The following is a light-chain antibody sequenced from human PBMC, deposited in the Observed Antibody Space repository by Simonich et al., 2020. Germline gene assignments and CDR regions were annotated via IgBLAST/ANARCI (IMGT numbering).Light chain of an antibody. J-gene: IGKJ5*01. CDR3: QQRSNWPLT. Sequence: EIVLTQFPATLSLSPGERATLSCRASQCVSSYLAWYQQKPGQAPRLLIYDASNRATGIPARFSGSGSVTDCTLTISSLEPEDFAVYYCQQRSNWPLTCGQGTRLEMK. CDR2: DAS. CDR1: QCVSSY. V-gene: IGKV3-11*01.